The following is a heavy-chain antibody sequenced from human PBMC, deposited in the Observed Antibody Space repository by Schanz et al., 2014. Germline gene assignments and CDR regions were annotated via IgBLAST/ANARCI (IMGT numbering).Heavy chain of an antibody. CDR3: TRAGYCTSVSCTLYVSDY. CDR2: ISSSSSTI. J-gene: IGHJ4*02. CDR1: GFSFSSYA. D-gene: IGHD2-2*03. Sequence: EVQLVESGGGLVQPGGSLRLSCAASGFSFSSYAMGWVRQARGKGLEWVANISSSSSTIHYADSVKGRFTISRDSAENSQYLQMNSRRAEDTAVYYCTRAGYCTSVSCTLYVSDYWGQGTLVTVSS. V-gene: IGHV3-48*04.